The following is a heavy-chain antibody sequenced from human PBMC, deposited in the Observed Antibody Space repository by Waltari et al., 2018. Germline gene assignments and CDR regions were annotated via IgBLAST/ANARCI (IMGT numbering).Heavy chain of an antibody. CDR2: INHSGST. Sequence: QVQLQQWGAGLLKPSETLSLTCAVYGGSFSGYYWSWIRQPPGKGREWIGEINHSGSTNYNPSLRSRVTISADTSKNQFSLKLSSVTAADTAVYYCARGLGYSSSSGVDYWGQGTLVTVSS. D-gene: IGHD6-6*01. CDR3: ARGLGYSSSSGVDY. V-gene: IGHV4-34*01. CDR1: GGSFSGYY. J-gene: IGHJ4*02.